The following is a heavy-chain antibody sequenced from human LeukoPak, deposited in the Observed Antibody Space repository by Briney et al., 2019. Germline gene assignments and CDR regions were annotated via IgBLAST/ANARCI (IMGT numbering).Heavy chain of an antibody. CDR2: INPNSGGT. CDR1: GYTFTGYY. V-gene: IGHV1-2*02. Sequence: ASVKVSCKASGYTFTGYYMHWVRQAPGQGLEWMGWINPNSGGTNYAQKFQGRVTMTRDTSISTAYMELSRLRSDDTAVYYCARESSKRRIAAAGTTDSGCWGQGTLVTVSS. D-gene: IGHD6-13*01. CDR3: ARESSKRRIAAAGTTDSGC. J-gene: IGHJ4*02.